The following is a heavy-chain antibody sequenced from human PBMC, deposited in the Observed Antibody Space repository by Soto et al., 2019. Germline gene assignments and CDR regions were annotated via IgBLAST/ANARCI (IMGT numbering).Heavy chain of an antibody. D-gene: IGHD6-13*01. V-gene: IGHV3-11*03. Sequence: QVQLLESGGGLVKPGGSLRLSCATSEFTVSAYYMAWLRQAPGKGLEWISYISGDSRYTTYADSVKGRFTISRDNAKNSLYLQMNSLRVEDTAVYFCATGQQVRMADIWGQGTMVTVSS. CDR2: ISGDSRYT. CDR1: EFTVSAYY. J-gene: IGHJ3*02. CDR3: ATGQQVRMADI.